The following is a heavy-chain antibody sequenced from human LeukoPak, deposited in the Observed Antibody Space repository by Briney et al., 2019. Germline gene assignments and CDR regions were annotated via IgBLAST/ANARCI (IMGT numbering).Heavy chain of an antibody. CDR1: GFTFSSYA. J-gene: IGHJ6*03. Sequence: GGSLRLSCAASGFTFSSYAMSWVRQAPGKGLEWVSAISGSGGSTYYADSVKGRFTISIDNSKNSLYLQMNSLRAEDTAVYYCAKGTYCSSTSCYHATGGYYYMDVWGKGTTVTVSS. CDR2: ISGSGGST. V-gene: IGHV3-23*01. CDR3: AKGTYCSSTSCYHATGGYYYMDV. D-gene: IGHD2-2*01.